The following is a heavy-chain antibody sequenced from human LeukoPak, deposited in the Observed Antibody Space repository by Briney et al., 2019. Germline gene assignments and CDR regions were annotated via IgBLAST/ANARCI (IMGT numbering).Heavy chain of an antibody. V-gene: IGHV3-30*04. Sequence: PGGSLRLSCAASGFTFSSYAMHWVRQAPGKGLEGVAVISYDGSNKYYADSVKGRFTISRDNSKNTLYLQMNSLRTEDTALYYCAKEGGRNYYMDVWGKGTTVTVSS. J-gene: IGHJ6*03. CDR3: AKEGGRNYYMDV. CDR1: GFTFSSYA. CDR2: ISYDGSNK.